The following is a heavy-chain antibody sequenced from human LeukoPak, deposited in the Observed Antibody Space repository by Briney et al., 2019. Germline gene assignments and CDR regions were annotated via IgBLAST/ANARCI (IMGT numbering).Heavy chain of an antibody. J-gene: IGHJ4*02. D-gene: IGHD1-26*01. CDR1: GFTFSSYS. V-gene: IGHV3-48*04. CDR3: ARERASTRVGAIFNY. CDR2: ISSSSSTI. Sequence: PGGSLRLSCAASGFTFSSYSMNWVRQAPGKGLEWVSYISSSSSTIYYADSVKGRFTISRDNAKNSLYLQMNSLRAEDTAVYYCARERASTRVGAIFNYWGQGTLVTVSS.